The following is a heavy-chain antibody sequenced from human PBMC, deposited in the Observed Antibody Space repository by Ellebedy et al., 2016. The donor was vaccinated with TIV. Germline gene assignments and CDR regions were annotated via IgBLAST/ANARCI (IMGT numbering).Heavy chain of an antibody. CDR1: GLTINNFA. CDR2: ISAYNGNT. V-gene: IGHV1-18*01. D-gene: IGHD2-8*01. CDR3: ARDRRVGGTIIDY. J-gene: IGHJ4*02. Sequence: ASVKVSCKASGLTINNFAISWVRQAPGQGLEWMGWISAYNGNTNYAQKLQGRVPMTTDTSTSTAYMELRSLRSDDTAVYYCARDRRVGGTIIDYWGQGTLVTVSS.